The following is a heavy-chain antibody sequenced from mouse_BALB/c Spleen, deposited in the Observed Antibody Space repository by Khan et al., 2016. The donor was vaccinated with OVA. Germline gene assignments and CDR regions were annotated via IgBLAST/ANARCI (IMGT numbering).Heavy chain of an antibody. Sequence: QVQLQQPGPELVRPGASVKMSCKASGYTFTSFWIHWVKQRPGQGLEWIGMIDPSKSETRLNQKFKDKATLNVDKSSNTAYLQLSRLTSEDSEVYYCARGCYGSPFAYWGQGTLVTVSA. J-gene: IGHJ3*01. V-gene: IGHV1S127*01. D-gene: IGHD1-1*01. CDR3: ARGCYGSPFAY. CDR2: IDPSKSET. CDR1: GYTFTSFW.